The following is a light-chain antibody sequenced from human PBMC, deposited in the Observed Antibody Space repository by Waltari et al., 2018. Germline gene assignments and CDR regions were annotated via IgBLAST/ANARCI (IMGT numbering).Light chain of an antibody. Sequence: QSALTQPPSASGSPGQSVTISCTGTSSDVGFFNYVSWYQQHPGKAPKLMIYEVNKRPSGVPDRFSGSKSGNTASLTVSGLQAEDEADYYCSSYAGTNRRVFGGGTKLTVL. J-gene: IGLJ2*01. CDR1: SSDVGFFNY. CDR2: EVN. V-gene: IGLV2-8*01. CDR3: SSYAGTNRRV.